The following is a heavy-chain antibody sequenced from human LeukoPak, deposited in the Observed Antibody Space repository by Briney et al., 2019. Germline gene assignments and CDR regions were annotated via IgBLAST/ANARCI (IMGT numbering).Heavy chain of an antibody. CDR3: ARRGYTSAWDY. CDR1: GFTFSSYS. D-gene: IGHD6-19*01. V-gene: IGHV3-48*01. J-gene: IGHJ4*02. Sequence: PGGSLRLSCAASGFTFSSYSMNWVRQASGKGLDWISYISTSSSTIYYADSVKGRFTISRDNGKNSLYLQMNSLRAEDTAVYFCARRGYTSAWDYWGQGTLVTVSS. CDR2: ISTSSSTI.